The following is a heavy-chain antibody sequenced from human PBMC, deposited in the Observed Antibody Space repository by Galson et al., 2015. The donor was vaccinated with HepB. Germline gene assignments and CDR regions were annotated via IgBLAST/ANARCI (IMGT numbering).Heavy chain of an antibody. CDR3: AKVAGSYYDSNTYQFDS. CDR1: GFTFSSYD. J-gene: IGHJ4*02. Sequence: SLRLSCAASGFTFSSYDMHWVRQAPGKGLEWVAVISYDGSNKYYADSVKGRFTISRDSSKSTLFLQVNSLRAEDTAVYYCAKVAGSYYDSNTYQFDSWGQGTLVTVSS. V-gene: IGHV3-30*18. D-gene: IGHD3-22*01. CDR2: ISYDGSNK.